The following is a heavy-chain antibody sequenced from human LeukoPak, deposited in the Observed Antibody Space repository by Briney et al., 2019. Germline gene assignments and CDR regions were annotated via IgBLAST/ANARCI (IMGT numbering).Heavy chain of an antibody. CDR3: ASNYYDSGSLDY. CDR2: IYYSGSA. V-gene: IGHV4-59*08. CDR1: GRSFSSYY. D-gene: IGHD3-10*01. Sequence: SETLSLTCIVSGRSFSSYYWSWIRQPPGKGLEWIGYIYYSGSANYNPSLKSRVTISVDTSKNQFSLKVSSVTAADTAVYYCASNYYDSGSLDYWGQGNLVTVSS. J-gene: IGHJ4*02.